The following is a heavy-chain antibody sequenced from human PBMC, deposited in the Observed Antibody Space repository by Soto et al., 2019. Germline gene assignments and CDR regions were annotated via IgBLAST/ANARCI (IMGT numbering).Heavy chain of an antibody. J-gene: IGHJ5*02. CDR3: AHVDCISTSCSGHWFDP. D-gene: IGHD2-2*01. CDR1: GFSLSTSGVG. Sequence: QITLKESGPPLVKPTQTLTLTCTFSGFSLSTSGVGVGWIRQPPGKALEWLALIYWDDDKRYSPSLNSRLTVTKDTPKHQVVLTMTHMDPVDTATYYCAHVDCISTSCSGHWFDPWGQGTLVTVSS. V-gene: IGHV2-5*02. CDR2: IYWDDDK.